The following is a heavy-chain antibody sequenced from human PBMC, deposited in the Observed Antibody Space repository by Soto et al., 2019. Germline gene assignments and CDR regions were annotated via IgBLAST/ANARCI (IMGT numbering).Heavy chain of an antibody. Sequence: QVQLVQSGAEVKKPGASVKVSCRASGFTFTTYAMHWVRQAPGQRLEWMGWINAGNGNTKYSENLQGRISITRDTSASTTYMELSSLRSEDMAVYFCARGAESGWPFDYWGQGTLVTVSS. V-gene: IGHV1-3*01. J-gene: IGHJ4*02. CDR2: INAGNGNT. D-gene: IGHD6-19*01. CDR1: GFTFTTYA. CDR3: ARGAESGWPFDY.